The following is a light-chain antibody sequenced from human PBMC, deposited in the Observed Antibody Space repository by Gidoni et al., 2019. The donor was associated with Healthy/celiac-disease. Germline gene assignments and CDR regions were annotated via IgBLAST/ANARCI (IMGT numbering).Light chain of an antibody. V-gene: IGKV2-28*01. Sequence: DIVMTQSPLSLPVTPGEPASISCRSSQSLLHSNGYNYLDWYLQKPGQSPQLLIYLGANRASGVADRLSGSGAGTDVTLKIIRGEAEDVGVYYCMQALQTSFTFXPXTKVDIK. J-gene: IGKJ3*01. CDR2: LGA. CDR1: QSLLHSNGYNY. CDR3: MQALQTSFT.